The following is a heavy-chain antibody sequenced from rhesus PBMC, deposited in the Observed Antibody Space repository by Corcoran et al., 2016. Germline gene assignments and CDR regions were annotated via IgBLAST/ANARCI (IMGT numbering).Heavy chain of an antibody. J-gene: IGHJ4*01. CDR1: GGSFSGYY. D-gene: IGHD6S26*01. CDR2: IRGCRGST. CDR3: AGDPGSSGWSGDY. V-gene: IGHV4-165*01. Sequence: QVQLQESGPGLVKPSETLSLTCAVSGGSFSGYYWGWIRQPPGKGLGWIGYIRGCRGSTDYNPSLRSRVTISTDTSKSQFSLKLSSVTAADTAVYYCAGDPGSSGWSGDYWGQGVLVTVSS.